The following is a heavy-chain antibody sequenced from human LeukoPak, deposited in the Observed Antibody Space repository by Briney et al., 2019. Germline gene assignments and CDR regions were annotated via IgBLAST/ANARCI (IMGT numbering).Heavy chain of an antibody. D-gene: IGHD6-13*01. V-gene: IGHV3-23*01. CDR2: ISGSGGST. CDR3: AKVGQQLRKSYYNYIGMDV. J-gene: IGHJ6*02. CDR1: GFTFSDYG. Sequence: PGGSLRLSCAASGFTFSDYGMHWARQAPGKGLEWVSGISGSGGSTYSADSVKGRFTISRDNSKNTLYLQMNSLRAEDTAVYYCAKVGQQLRKSYYNYIGMDVWGQGTTVTVSS.